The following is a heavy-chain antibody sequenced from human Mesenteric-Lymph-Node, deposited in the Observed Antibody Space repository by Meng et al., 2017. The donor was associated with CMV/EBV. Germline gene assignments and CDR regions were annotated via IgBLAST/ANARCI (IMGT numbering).Heavy chain of an antibody. D-gene: IGHD1/OR15-1a*01. Sequence: GESLKISCAASGFTFSSYAMHWVRQAPGKGLEWVAVISYDGSNKYYADSVKGRFTISRDNSKNTLYLQMNSLRAEDTAVYYCAREGSLVLEHNYFDYWGQGTLVTVSS. CDR1: GFTFSSYA. CDR3: AREGSLVLEHNYFDY. CDR2: ISYDGSNK. V-gene: IGHV3-30*04. J-gene: IGHJ4*02.